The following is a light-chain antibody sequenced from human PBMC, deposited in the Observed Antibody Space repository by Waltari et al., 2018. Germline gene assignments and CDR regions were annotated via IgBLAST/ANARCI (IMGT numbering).Light chain of an antibody. CDR1: QSVNSN. CDR2: GAS. CDR3: QQYNNWPKT. V-gene: IGKV3-15*01. Sequence: EIVMTQSPATLSVSPGERATLSCRASQSVNSNLAWYQQKPGQVPRLLIYGASTRATDIPARFSGSGSGTEFTLTISSLQSEDFAVYYCQQYNNWPKTFGQGTKVEIK. J-gene: IGKJ1*01.